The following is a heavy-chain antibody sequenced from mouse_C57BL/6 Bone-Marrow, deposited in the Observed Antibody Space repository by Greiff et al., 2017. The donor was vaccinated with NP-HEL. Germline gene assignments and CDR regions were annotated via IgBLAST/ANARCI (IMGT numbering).Heavy chain of an antibody. CDR2: IYPRSGNT. V-gene: IGHV1-81*01. Sequence: QVQLQQSGAELVRPGASVKLSCKASGYTFTSYGISWVKQRTGQGLEWIGEIYPRSGNTYYNEKFKGKATLTADKSSSTAYMELRSLTSEDSAVYFCARRWLLFAYWGQGTLVTVSA. CDR1: GYTFTSYG. CDR3: ARRWLLFAY. D-gene: IGHD2-3*01. J-gene: IGHJ3*01.